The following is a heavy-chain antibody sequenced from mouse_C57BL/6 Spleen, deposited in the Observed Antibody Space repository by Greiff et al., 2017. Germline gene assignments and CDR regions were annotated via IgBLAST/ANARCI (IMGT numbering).Heavy chain of an antibody. CDR2: ISDGGSYT. CDR1: GFTFSSYA. Sequence: EVHLVESGGGLVKPGGSLKLSCAASGFTFSSYAMSWVRQTPEKRLEWVATISDGGSYTNYPDNVKGRFTISRDNAKNNLYLQMSHLKSEDTAMYYCARDMITTDYYAMDYWGQGTSVTVSS. J-gene: IGHJ4*01. D-gene: IGHD2-4*01. V-gene: IGHV5-4*01. CDR3: ARDMITTDYYAMDY.